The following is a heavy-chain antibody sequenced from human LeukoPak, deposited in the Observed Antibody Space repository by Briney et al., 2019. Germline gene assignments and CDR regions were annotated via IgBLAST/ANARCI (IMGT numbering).Heavy chain of an antibody. V-gene: IGHV3-30*04. D-gene: IGHD4-23*01. CDR1: GFTFSSYA. Sequence: GGSLRLSCAASGFTFSSYAMHWVRQAPGKGLEWVAVISYDGSNKYYADSVKGRFTISRDNSKNTLYLQMNSLRAEDTAVYYCAKEGGYGGNIFYYYYYYMDVWGKGTTVTVSS. CDR2: ISYDGSNK. CDR3: AKEGGYGGNIFYYYYYYMDV. J-gene: IGHJ6*03.